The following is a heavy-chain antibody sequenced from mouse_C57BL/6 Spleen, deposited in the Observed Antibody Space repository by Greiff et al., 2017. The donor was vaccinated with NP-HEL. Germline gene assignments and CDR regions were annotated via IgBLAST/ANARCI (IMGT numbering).Heavy chain of an antibody. J-gene: IGHJ1*03. V-gene: IGHV3-6*01. Sequence: EVQVVESGPGLVKPSQSLSLTCSVTGYSITSGYYWNWIRQFPGNKLEWMGYISYDGSNNYNPSLKNRISITRDTSKNQFFLKLNSVTTEDTATYYCARGDSSGYWYFDVWGTGTTVTVSS. CDR1: GYSITSGYY. D-gene: IGHD3-2*02. CDR3: ARGDSSGYWYFDV. CDR2: ISYDGSN.